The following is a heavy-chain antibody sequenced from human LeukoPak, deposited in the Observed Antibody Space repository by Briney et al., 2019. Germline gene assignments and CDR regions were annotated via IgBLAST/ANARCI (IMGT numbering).Heavy chain of an antibody. J-gene: IGHJ5*02. CDR3: AKNDYSSSGWFDP. Sequence: PSETLSLTCTISGGSVSSASYYRSWIRQPPGKGLEWIGYISYSGSTNYNPSLKSRVTISVDTSKNQFSLKLSSVTAADTAVYYCAKNDYSSSGWFDPWGQGTLVTASS. D-gene: IGHD6-6*01. V-gene: IGHV4-61*01. CDR1: GGSVSSASYY. CDR2: ISYSGST.